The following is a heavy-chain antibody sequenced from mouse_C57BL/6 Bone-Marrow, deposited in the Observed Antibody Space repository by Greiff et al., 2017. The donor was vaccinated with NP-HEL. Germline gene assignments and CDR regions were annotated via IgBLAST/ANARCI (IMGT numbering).Heavy chain of an antibody. V-gene: IGHV1-62-2*01. CDR1: GYTFTEYI. D-gene: IGHD1-1*01. CDR2: FYPGSGSI. J-gene: IGHJ3*01. CDR3: ARHEGYYYGSSPAWFAY. Sequence: QVQLKESGAELVKPGASVKLSCKASGYTFTEYIIHWVKQRSGQGLEWIGWFYPGSGSIKYNEKFKDKATLTADKSSSTVYMELSRLTSEDSAVYFCARHEGYYYGSSPAWFAYWGQGTLVTVSA.